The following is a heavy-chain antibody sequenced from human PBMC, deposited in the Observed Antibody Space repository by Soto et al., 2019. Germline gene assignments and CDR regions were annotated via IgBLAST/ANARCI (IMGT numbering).Heavy chain of an antibody. CDR2: IYSGDST. Sequence: EVQLEDTGGGLIQPGGSLRLSCAASGFIISSNNMNWVRQAPGKGLEWVSIIYSGDSTSYAGSVKGRFTISRDNSKNTAFLQMNSLRAEDTAVYYCARNKPGNYGMDVWGRGTTVTVSS. V-gene: IGHV3-53*02. CDR3: ARNKPGNYGMDV. J-gene: IGHJ6*02. CDR1: GFIISSNN. D-gene: IGHD3-10*01.